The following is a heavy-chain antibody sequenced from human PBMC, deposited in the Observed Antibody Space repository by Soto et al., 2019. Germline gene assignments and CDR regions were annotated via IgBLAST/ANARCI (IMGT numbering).Heavy chain of an antibody. CDR3: ATDQYYDILTGYLPV. CDR2: ISAYNGNT. CDR1: GYTFTSYG. D-gene: IGHD3-9*01. Sequence: ASVKVSCKASGYTFTSYGISWVRQAPGQGLEWMGWISAYNGNTNYAQKLQGRVTMTTDTSTSTAYMELRSLRSEDTAVYYCATDQYYDILTGYLPVWGQGTMVTVSS. J-gene: IGHJ3*01. V-gene: IGHV1-18*01.